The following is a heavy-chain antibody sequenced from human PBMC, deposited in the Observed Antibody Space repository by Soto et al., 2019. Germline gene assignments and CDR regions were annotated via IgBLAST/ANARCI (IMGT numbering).Heavy chain of an antibody. V-gene: IGHV3-33*01. J-gene: IGHJ4*02. CDR2: IWYDGSNK. CDR3: ARGHSSWGFDY. CDR1: GFTFSSYG. D-gene: IGHD2-15*01. Sequence: QVQLVESGGGVVQPGRSLRLSCAASGFTFSSYGMHWVRQAPGKGLEWVAVIWYDGSNKYYADSVKGRITISRDNSKNTLYLQMNSLRAEDTAVYYCARGHSSWGFDYWGQGTLVTVSS.